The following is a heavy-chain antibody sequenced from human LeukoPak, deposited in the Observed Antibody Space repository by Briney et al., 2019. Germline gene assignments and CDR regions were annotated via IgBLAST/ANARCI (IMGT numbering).Heavy chain of an antibody. V-gene: IGHV3-21*01. J-gene: IGHJ4*02. CDR2: ISSSSSYI. D-gene: IGHD4-17*01. CDR3: ASDRGEYYGDYEDY. CDR1: GFTFSSYS. Sequence: GGSLRLSCAASGFTFSSYSMNWVRQAPGKGLEWVSSISSSSSYIYYADSVKGRFTISRDNAKNSLYLQMNSLRAEDTAIYYCASDRGEYYGDYEDYWGQGTLVTVSS.